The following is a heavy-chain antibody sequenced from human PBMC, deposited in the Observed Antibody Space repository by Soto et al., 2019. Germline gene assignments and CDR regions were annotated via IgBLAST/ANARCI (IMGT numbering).Heavy chain of an antibody. V-gene: IGHV3-7*01. CDR2: IKQDGSEK. Sequence: GGSLRLSCAASGFTFSSYSMSWVRQAPGKGLEWVANIKQDGSEKYYVDSVKGRFTISRDNAKNSLYLQMNSLRAEDTAVYYCARDRVLRFLEWLPYYGMDVWGQGTTVTVSS. D-gene: IGHD3-3*01. CDR3: ARDRVLRFLEWLPYYGMDV. J-gene: IGHJ6*02. CDR1: GFTFSSYS.